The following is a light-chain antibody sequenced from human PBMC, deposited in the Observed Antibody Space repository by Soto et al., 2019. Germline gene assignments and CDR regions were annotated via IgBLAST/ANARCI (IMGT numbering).Light chain of an antibody. CDR2: KAS. Sequence: IHMTHAPSTLSASVLYRVTITCRASQSISSWLAWYQQKPGKAPKLLIYKASSLESGVPSRFSGSGSGTEFTLTISSLQPDDFATYYCQQYDSYWTFGQGTKVDIK. CDR3: QQYDSYWT. CDR1: QSISSW. J-gene: IGKJ1*01. V-gene: IGKV1-5*03.